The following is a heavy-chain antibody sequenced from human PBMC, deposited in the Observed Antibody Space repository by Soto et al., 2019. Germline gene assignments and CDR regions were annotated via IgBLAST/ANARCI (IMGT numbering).Heavy chain of an antibody. J-gene: IGHJ4*02. CDR2: IYTSGST. Sequence: PSETLSLTCTVSGGSISSYDWRWIRQPAGKGLEWIGRIYTSGSTNYNPSLKSRVTMSVDTSKNQFSLKLSSVTAADTAVYYCATDSGTTVTTRKAYCFEYCGQGTLVTVSS. D-gene: IGHD4-17*01. CDR1: GGSISSYD. V-gene: IGHV4-4*07. CDR3: ATDSGTTVTTRKAYCFEY.